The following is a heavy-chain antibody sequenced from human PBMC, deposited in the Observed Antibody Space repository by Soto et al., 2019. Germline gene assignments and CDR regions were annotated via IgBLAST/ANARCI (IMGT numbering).Heavy chain of an antibody. J-gene: IGHJ4*02. Sequence: SETLSLTCTVSGGSISSYYLSWIRQPPGKGLEWIGYIYYSGSTNYNPSLKSRVTISVDTSKNQFSLKLNSMTAADTAVYYCAGHNYGSGSTYFDYWGQGTLVTVSS. D-gene: IGHD3-10*01. V-gene: IGHV4-59*08. CDR3: AGHNYGSGSTYFDY. CDR1: GGSISSYY. CDR2: IYYSGST.